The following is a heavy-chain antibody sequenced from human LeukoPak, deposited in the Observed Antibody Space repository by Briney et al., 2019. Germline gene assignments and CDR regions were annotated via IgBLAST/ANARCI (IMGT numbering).Heavy chain of an antibody. CDR2: ISTLSGTI. CDR3: ARDLGRSGRYLGWFDP. J-gene: IGHJ5*02. V-gene: IGHV3-48*02. Sequence: GGSLRLSCAATGFTVSSYSMHWVRQGPAKGLEWVAYISTLSGTIFYADSVEGRFTISRDNAKDSLYLQMDSLRDEDTAVYYCARDLGRSGRYLGWFDPWGQGTLVTVSS. D-gene: IGHD3-16*02. CDR1: GFTVSSYS.